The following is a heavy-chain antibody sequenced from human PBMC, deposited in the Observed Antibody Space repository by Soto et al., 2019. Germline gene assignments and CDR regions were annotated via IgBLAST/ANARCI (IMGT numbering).Heavy chain of an antibody. V-gene: IGHV3-30*18. D-gene: IGHD6-19*01. CDR2: ISSGGDIT. J-gene: IGHJ4*01. CDR3: AKEIKVAGDLDY. Sequence: AGGSLRLSCVASGFTFSNYGIHWVRQAAGKGLEWVGVISSGGDITYYSNLVKDRFTISRDNFKNTLYLQMDSLRLEDTAMYYCAKEIKVAGDLDYWGHGTLVTVS. CDR1: GFTFSNYG.